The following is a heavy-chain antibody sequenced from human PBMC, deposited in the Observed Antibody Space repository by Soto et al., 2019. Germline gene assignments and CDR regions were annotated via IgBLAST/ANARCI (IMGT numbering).Heavy chain of an antibody. D-gene: IGHD2-15*01. V-gene: IGHV3-74*01. CDR3: VRTSLVVAAATREDY. J-gene: IGHJ4*02. Sequence: PGGSLRLSCPVSGFTFSSYWMHCVRQAPGKGLVWVSRINSDGSSTSYADSVKGRFTISRDNAKNTLYLQMNSLRAEDTAVYYCVRTSLVVAAATREDYWGQGT. CDR1: GFTFSSYW. CDR2: INSDGSST.